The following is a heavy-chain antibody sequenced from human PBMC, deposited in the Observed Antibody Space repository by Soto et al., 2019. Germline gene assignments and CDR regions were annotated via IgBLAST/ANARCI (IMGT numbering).Heavy chain of an antibody. CDR3: ASLNGGRFLDKGDY. CDR2: ITSASDYI. Sequence: DLEESGGGLVKPGGSLRLSCVASGFMFTKSTMNWVRQAPGKGLEWVSSITSASDYIFYADSVKGRFTISRDNANNSLYLQMNSLRAEDTAVYYCASLNGGRFLDKGDYWGQGILVTVSS. V-gene: IGHV3-21*01. D-gene: IGHD3-3*01. J-gene: IGHJ4*02. CDR1: GFMFTKST.